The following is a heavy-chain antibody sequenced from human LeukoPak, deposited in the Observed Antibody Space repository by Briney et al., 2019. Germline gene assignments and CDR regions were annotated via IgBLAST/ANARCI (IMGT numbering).Heavy chain of an antibody. V-gene: IGHV3-30*04. Sequence: SCKASGYTFTSYAMHWVRQAPGKGLEWVAVISYDGSNKYYADSVKGRFTISRDNSKNTLYLQMNSLRAEDTAVYYCARDLGYCSGGSCYSSSMDVWGQGTTVTVSS. CDR2: ISYDGSNK. CDR1: GYTFTSYA. CDR3: ARDLGYCSGGSCYSSSMDV. D-gene: IGHD2-15*01. J-gene: IGHJ6*02.